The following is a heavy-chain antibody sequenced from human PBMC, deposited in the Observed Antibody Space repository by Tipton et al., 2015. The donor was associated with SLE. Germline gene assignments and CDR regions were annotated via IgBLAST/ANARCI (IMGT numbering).Heavy chain of an antibody. V-gene: IGHV4-39*01. CDR1: GGSISRSTYY. CDR3: ARQRGYEQQPFDY. CDR2: IYYSGIT. D-gene: IGHD5-12*01. J-gene: IGHJ4*02. Sequence: TLSLTCTVSGGSISRSTYYWGWIRQPPGKGLEWIGNIYYSGITYYNVSLKSRVTISVDTSKNQFSLNLSSVTAADTAMYYCARQRGYEQQPFDYWGQGTLVPVSS.